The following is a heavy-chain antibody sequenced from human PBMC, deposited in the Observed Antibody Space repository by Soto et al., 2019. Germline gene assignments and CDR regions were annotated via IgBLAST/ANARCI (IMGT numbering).Heavy chain of an antibody. J-gene: IGHJ4*02. CDR3: AKRGYYDSSGYQTYFDY. CDR1: GFTFSSYG. V-gene: IGHV3-30*18. CDR2: ISYDGSNK. D-gene: IGHD3-22*01. Sequence: GGSLRLSCAASGFTFSSYGMHWVRQAPGKGLEWVAVISYDGSNKYYADSVKGRFTISRDNSKNTLYLQMNSLRAEDTAVYYCAKRGYYDSSGYQTYFDYWGQGTLVTVSS.